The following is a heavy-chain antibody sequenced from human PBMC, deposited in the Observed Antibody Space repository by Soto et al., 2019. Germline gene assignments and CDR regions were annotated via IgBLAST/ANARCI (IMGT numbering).Heavy chain of an antibody. V-gene: IGHV3-30-3*01. CDR2: ISYDGNNK. CDR1: GFIFSNSA. Sequence: GGSLRLSCAGSGFIFSNSAFHWVRPAPGKGLEWVALISYDGNNKYYADSVKGRLTISRDNSKNTLYLQMHSLRADDTAVYYCAREVASYDRSGFFDYWGQGALVTVSS. J-gene: IGHJ4*02. D-gene: IGHD3-22*01. CDR3: AREVASYDRSGFFDY.